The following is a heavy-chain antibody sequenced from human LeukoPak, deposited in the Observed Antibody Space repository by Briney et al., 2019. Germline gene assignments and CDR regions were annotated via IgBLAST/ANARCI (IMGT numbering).Heavy chain of an antibody. CDR1: GFTFITYA. CDR2: ISGSGTSI. CDR3: AKGRTGSYFVFDY. V-gene: IGHV3-23*01. Sequence: GGSLRLSCVASGFTFITYAMSWVRQAPGKGLEWVSGISGSGTSIFYSDSVKGRFTISRDNSKNTLYLQMNGLRAEDTAIYYCAKGRTGSYFVFDYWGQGALVTGSS. J-gene: IGHJ4*02. D-gene: IGHD1-26*01.